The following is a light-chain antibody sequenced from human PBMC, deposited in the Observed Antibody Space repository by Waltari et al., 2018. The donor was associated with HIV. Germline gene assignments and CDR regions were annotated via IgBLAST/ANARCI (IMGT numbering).Light chain of an antibody. CDR3: CSYAGSSTLV. J-gene: IGLJ2*01. V-gene: IGLV2-23*02. CDR2: EVS. CDR1: SSDVGSYNL. Sequence: QSALTQPASVSGSPGQSITISCTGTSSDVGSYNLVSWYQQHPGEAPKLMIYEVSQRPSGVSNRFSGSKSGNTDSLTISGLQAEDEAYYYCCSYAGSSTLVFGGGTKLTVL.